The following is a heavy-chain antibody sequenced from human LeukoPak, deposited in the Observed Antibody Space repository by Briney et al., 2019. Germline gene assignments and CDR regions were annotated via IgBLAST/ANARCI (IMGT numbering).Heavy chain of an antibody. CDR1: GFSISTYA. Sequence: GGSLRLSCAASGFSISTYAMNWVRQAPGKGLEWVSYISSGSSTIYYADSVKGRFTISRDNAKNSLYLQMNSLRAEDTAVFYCARGGTYAYFDSWGQGTLVSVSS. D-gene: IGHD3-16*01. CDR3: ARGGTYAYFDS. CDR2: ISSGSSTI. V-gene: IGHV3-48*04. J-gene: IGHJ4*02.